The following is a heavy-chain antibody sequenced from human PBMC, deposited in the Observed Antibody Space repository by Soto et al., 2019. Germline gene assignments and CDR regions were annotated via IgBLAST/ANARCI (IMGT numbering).Heavy chain of an antibody. CDR3: ARGGYCSSTSCYHFDY. D-gene: IGHD2-2*01. CDR2: INHSGST. CDR1: GGSFSGYY. V-gene: IGHV4-34*01. Sequence: PSETLSLTCAVYGGSFSGYYWSWIRQPPGKGLEWIGEINHSGSTNYNPSLKSRVTISVDTSKNQFSLKLRSVTAADTAVYYCARGGYCSSTSCYHFDYWGQGTLVTVSS. J-gene: IGHJ4*02.